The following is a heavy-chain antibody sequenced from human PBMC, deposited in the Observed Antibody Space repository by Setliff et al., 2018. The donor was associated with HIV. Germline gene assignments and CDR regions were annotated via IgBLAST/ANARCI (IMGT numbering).Heavy chain of an antibody. J-gene: IGHJ3*02. Sequence: ASVKVSCKASGYIFTNYGISWVRQAPGQGLEWMGWITGYNGNTNYAEKFQGRVTMTIDTSTSTAYLELRSLRSDDTAVYYCARVGPESLPYTWDDEADTFDIWGHGTMVTVSS. CDR1: GYIFTNYG. CDR2: ITGYNGNT. V-gene: IGHV1-18*01. CDR3: ARVGPESLPYTWDDEADTFDI. D-gene: IGHD1-1*01.